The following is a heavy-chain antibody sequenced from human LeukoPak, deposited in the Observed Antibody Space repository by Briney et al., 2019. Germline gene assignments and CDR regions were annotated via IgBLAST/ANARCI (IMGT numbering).Heavy chain of an antibody. CDR1: GDSISSSNYY. CDR3: ARANWNYPPNYFDY. V-gene: IGHV4-39*07. D-gene: IGHD1-7*01. Sequence: SETLSLTCTVSGDSISSSNYYWGWIRQPPGKGLEWIGNIYYSGSTYYNPSLKSRVTISVDTSKNQFSLKLSSVTAADTAVYYCARANWNYPPNYFDYWGQGTLVTVSS. CDR2: IYYSGST. J-gene: IGHJ4*02.